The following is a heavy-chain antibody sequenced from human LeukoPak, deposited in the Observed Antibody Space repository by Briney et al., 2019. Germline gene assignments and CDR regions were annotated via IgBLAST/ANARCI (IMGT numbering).Heavy chain of an antibody. CDR3: ARDRGHSSSWSPHTLDY. Sequence: PGGSLRLSCAASGFTVSSNYMSWVRQAPGKGLEWVSVIYSDGSTYYADSVKGRFTISRDNSKNTLYLQMNSLRAEDTAVYYCARDRGHSSSWSPHTLDYWGQGTLVTVSS. CDR2: IYSDGST. D-gene: IGHD6-13*01. CDR1: GFTVSSNY. V-gene: IGHV3-53*01. J-gene: IGHJ4*02.